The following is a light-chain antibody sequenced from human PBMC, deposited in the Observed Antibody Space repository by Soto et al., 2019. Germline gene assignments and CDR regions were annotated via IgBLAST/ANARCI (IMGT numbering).Light chain of an antibody. Sequence: DIQMTQSPSSLSASVGDRVTITCRASQSISSYLNWYQQKPGKAPKLLIYAASSLQSEVPSRFSGSGSGPDFTLTISSLQPEDFPTYYCQQSYSTPLTVGGGTKVELK. CDR1: QSISSY. CDR3: QQSYSTPLT. V-gene: IGKV1-39*01. J-gene: IGKJ4*01. CDR2: AAS.